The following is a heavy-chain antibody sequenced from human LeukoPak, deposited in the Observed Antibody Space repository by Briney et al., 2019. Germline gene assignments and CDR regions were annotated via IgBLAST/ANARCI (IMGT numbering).Heavy chain of an antibody. J-gene: IGHJ6*02. Sequence: SETLSLTCAVSGGSISSGGYSWSWIRQPPGKGLEWIGYIYHSGSTYYNPSLKSRVTISVDRSKNQFSLKLSSVTAADTAVYYCARDRALDGSGTAPWYYYGMDVWGQGTTVTVSS. CDR2: IYHSGST. V-gene: IGHV4-30-2*01. CDR3: ARDRALDGSGTAPWYYYGMDV. CDR1: GGSISSGGYS. D-gene: IGHD3-10*01.